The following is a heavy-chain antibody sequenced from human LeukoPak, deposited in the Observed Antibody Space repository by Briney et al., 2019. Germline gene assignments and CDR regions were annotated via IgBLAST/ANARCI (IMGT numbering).Heavy chain of an antibody. Sequence: SETLSLTCAVSGGSISSGGYSWIWIRQPPGKGLDWIGYIYHSGSTYYNPSLKSRVTISVDRSKNQFSLKLSSVTAADTAVYYCARGGRYYDILTGYYPYYFDYWGQGTLVTVSS. CDR2: IYHSGST. V-gene: IGHV4-30-2*01. D-gene: IGHD3-9*01. CDR1: GGSISSGGYS. J-gene: IGHJ4*02. CDR3: ARGGRYYDILTGYYPYYFDY.